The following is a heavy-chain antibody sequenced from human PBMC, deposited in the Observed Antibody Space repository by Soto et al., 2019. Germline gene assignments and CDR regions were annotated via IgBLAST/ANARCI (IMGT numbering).Heavy chain of an antibody. CDR3: ARDLLGYCSSTSCYTGP. Sequence: VGSLRLSCAASGFTFSSYGMHWVRQAPGKGLEWVSSISSSSSYIYYADSVKGRFTISRDNAKNSLYLQMNSLRAEDTAVYYCARDLLGYCSSTSCYTGPWGQGTLVTVSS. V-gene: IGHV3-21*01. CDR2: ISSSSSYI. D-gene: IGHD2-2*02. CDR1: GFTFSSYG. J-gene: IGHJ5*02.